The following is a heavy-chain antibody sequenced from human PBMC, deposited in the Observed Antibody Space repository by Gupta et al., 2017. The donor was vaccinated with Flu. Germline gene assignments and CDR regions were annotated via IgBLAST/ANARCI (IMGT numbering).Heavy chain of an antibody. CDR3: ARPPVPNTSGWFVFDS. CDR1: GFTFTDYH. Sequence: VSGTASGFTFTDYHIRCARPAPGQGLEWMGWINLSSGGTNFAQKFQGRINMARNTSIRTAYIDMTSLGSDDTAVYFCARPPVPNTSGWFVFDSWGQGTLITVS. D-gene: IGHD6-19*01. V-gene: IGHV1-2*02. CDR2: INLSSGGT. J-gene: IGHJ4*02.